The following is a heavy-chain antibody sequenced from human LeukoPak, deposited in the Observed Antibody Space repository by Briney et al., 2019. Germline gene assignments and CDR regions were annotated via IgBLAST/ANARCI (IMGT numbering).Heavy chain of an antibody. CDR2: ISSSSSTI. D-gene: IGHD6-25*01. CDR3: AKDRSIAAASVRCYFDY. J-gene: IGHJ4*02. Sequence: PGGSLRLSCAASGFTFSSYSMNWVRQAPGKGLEWVSYISSSSSTIYYADSVKGRFTISRDNSKDTLYLQMNSLRAEDTAVYYCAKDRSIAAASVRCYFDYWGQGTLVTVSS. CDR1: GFTFSSYS. V-gene: IGHV3-48*01.